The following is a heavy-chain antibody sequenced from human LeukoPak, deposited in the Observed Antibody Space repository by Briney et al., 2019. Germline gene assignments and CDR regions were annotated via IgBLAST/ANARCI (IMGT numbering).Heavy chain of an antibody. Sequence: GGSLRLSCAASGFTFSNAWISWVRQAPGKGLEWVGRIKSKTDGETTDYAAPVKGRFTISRDDSKNTLYLQMNSLKTEDTAVYYCTTAPETLGYCSGGSCFNFDYWGQGTLVTVSS. CDR2: IKSKTDGETT. J-gene: IGHJ4*02. D-gene: IGHD2-15*01. V-gene: IGHV3-15*01. CDR3: TTAPETLGYCSGGSCFNFDY. CDR1: GFTFSNAW.